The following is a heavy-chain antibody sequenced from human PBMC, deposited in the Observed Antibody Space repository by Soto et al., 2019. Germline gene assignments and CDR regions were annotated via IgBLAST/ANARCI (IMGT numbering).Heavy chain of an antibody. D-gene: IGHD6-13*01. V-gene: IGHV1-3*01. CDR1: GYTFTSYV. Sequence: QGQLVQSGAEVKKPGASVKVSCKTSGYTFTSYVMRWVRQAPGQRLERMGYINADNGKTNYLQKFQGRATITRDTSASTAYMELSSLRPEATAIYYCAREFQSLSSSWREYFQHWGQGTLVTVSS. J-gene: IGHJ1*01. CDR3: AREFQSLSSSWREYFQH. CDR2: INADNGKT.